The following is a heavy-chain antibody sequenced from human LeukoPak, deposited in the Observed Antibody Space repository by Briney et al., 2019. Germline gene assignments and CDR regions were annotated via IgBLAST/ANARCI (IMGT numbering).Heavy chain of an antibody. J-gene: IGHJ4*02. CDR3: ARRAAAGIDY. CDR1: GFTFTNHG. CDR2: IWHVGGDK. V-gene: IGHV3-33*01. D-gene: IGHD6-13*01. Sequence: GGSLRLSCAASGFTFTNHGMHWVRKAPGKGLEWVAGIWHVGGDKYYADSVKGRFTISRDNPKNTLYLQVNSLRAEDTAMYYCARRAAAGIDYWGQGTLVTVSS.